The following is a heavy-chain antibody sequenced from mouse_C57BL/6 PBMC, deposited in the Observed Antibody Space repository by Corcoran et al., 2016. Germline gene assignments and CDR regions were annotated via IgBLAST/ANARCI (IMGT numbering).Heavy chain of an antibody. CDR1: GYTFTTYG. Sequence: QIQLVQSGPELKKPGETVKISCKASGYTFTTYGMSWVKQAPGKGLKWMGWINTYSGVPTYADDFKGRFAFSLETSASTAYLQINNLKNEDTATYFCARMLLLGYFDYWGQGTTLTVSS. J-gene: IGHJ2*01. CDR3: ARMLLLGYFDY. V-gene: IGHV9-3*01. CDR2: INTYSGVP. D-gene: IGHD1-1*01.